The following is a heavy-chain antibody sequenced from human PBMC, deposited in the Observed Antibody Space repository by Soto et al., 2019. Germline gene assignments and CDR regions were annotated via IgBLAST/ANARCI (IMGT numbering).Heavy chain of an antibody. CDR1: GFSFSTYG. V-gene: IGHV3-30*18. Sequence: QVQMVESGGGVVQPGRSLRLSCAASGFSFSTYGMHWVRQAPGKGLEWMAVISNDGSNKYYADSVQGRFTISRDNSKATLFLQMNSLRGEDTAIYYCAKVIRADITLSNFYYYSGMDVWGQGTTVTVSS. CDR2: ISNDGSNK. J-gene: IGHJ6*02. CDR3: AKVIRADITLSNFYYYSGMDV. D-gene: IGHD2-15*01.